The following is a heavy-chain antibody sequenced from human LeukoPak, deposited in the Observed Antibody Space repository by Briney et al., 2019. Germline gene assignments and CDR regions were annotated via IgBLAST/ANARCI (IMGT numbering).Heavy chain of an antibody. CDR2: INHSGST. Sequence: SETLSLTCAVYGGSFSGYYWSWIRQPPGKGLEWIGEINHSGSTNYNPSLKSRVTISVDTSKNQFSLKLSSVTAADTAAYYCARGTVGATARSDYWGQGTLVTVSS. J-gene: IGHJ4*02. V-gene: IGHV4-34*01. CDR3: ARGTVGATARSDY. D-gene: IGHD1-26*01. CDR1: GGSFSGYY.